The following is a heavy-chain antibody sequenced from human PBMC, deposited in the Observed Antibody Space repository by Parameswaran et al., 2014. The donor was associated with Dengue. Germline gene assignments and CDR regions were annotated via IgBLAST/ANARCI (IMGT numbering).Heavy chain of an antibody. V-gene: IGHV1-18*01. CDR2: ISAYNGNT. CDR3: AKTTVTSYYYYGMDV. D-gene: IGHD4-17*01. J-gene: IGHJ6*02. Sequence: WVRQAPGQGLEWMGWISAYNGNTNYAQKLQGRVTMTTDTSTSTAYMELRSLRSDDTAVYYCAKTTVTSYYYYGMDVWGQGTTVTVSS.